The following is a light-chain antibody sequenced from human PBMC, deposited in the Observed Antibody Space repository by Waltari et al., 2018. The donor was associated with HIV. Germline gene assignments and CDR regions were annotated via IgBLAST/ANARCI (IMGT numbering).Light chain of an antibody. J-gene: IGLJ3*02. CDR3: CSYAGSYTFG. CDR2: DVT. CDR1: SSYVGGYNY. V-gene: IGLV2-11*01. Sequence: QSALTQPRSVSGSPGQSVTISCTGTSSYVGGYNYVPWYQQHPGKAPKLMIYDVTKRPSGVPDRFSGSKSGNTASLTISGLQAEDEADYYCCSYAGSYTFGFGGGTKLTVL.